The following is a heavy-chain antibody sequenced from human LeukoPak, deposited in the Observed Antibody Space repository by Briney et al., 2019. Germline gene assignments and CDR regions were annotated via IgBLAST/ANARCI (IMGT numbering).Heavy chain of an antibody. CDR2: INHSGST. Sequence: SETLSLTCAVYGGSFSGYYWSWIRQPPGKGLEWIGEINHSGSTNYNPSLKSRVTMSVDTSKNQFSLKLSSVTAADTAVYYCARSTPESSGWFDSFDYWGQGTLVTVSS. CDR1: GGSFSGYY. V-gene: IGHV4-34*01. CDR3: ARSTPESSGWFDSFDY. J-gene: IGHJ4*02. D-gene: IGHD6-19*01.